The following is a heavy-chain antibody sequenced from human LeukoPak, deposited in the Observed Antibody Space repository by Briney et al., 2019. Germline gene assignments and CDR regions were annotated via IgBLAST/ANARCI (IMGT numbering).Heavy chain of an antibody. V-gene: IGHV4-59*01. Sequence: SETLSLTCTVSGGSISGYYWSWIRQPPGKGLEWVGYIFYSGSTNYNPSLKSRVTISVDTSKNQFSLKLSSVTTADTAVYFCARVYYGRTYDYWYFDLWGRGTLVTVSS. CDR1: GGSISGYY. J-gene: IGHJ2*01. CDR3: ARVYYGRTYDYWYFDL. CDR2: IFYSGST. D-gene: IGHD3-10*01.